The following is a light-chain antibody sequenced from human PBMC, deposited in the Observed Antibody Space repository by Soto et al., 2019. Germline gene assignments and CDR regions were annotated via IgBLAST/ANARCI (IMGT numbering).Light chain of an antibody. J-gene: IGLJ2*01. Sequence: QSALTQPASVSGSPGQSITISCTGTSSDVGGYNFVSWYQQQPGKAPKLMIYEVTNRPSGVSNRVSGSKSGNTASLTISGLQAEDEADYYCSSYTTTSRYVVFGGGTKLTVL. CDR3: SSYTTTSRYVV. CDR1: SSDVGGYNF. V-gene: IGLV2-14*01. CDR2: EVT.